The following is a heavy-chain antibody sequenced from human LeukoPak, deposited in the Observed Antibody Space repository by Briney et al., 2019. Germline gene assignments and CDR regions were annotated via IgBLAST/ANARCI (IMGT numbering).Heavy chain of an antibody. V-gene: IGHV3-30*02. CDR3: AKDLSTSGWILEY. J-gene: IGHJ4*02. CDR2: IRFDGSNK. Sequence: PGGSVGLSCAASGFTFSSYGMHWVRQAPGKGLEWVAFIRFDGSNKYYADSVKGRFTISRDNSKNSLYLQMNSLRTDDTALYYCAKDLSTSGWILEYWGQGTLVTVSS. CDR1: GFTFSSYG. D-gene: IGHD2-2*03.